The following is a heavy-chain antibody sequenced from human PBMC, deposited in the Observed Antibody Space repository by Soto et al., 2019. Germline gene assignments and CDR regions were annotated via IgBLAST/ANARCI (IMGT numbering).Heavy chain of an antibody. D-gene: IGHD3-10*01. J-gene: IGHJ4*02. CDR1: GGSISSCY. CDR3: ARAPITMVRGACYFDY. Sequence: SETLSLTCTVSGGSISSCYWSWIRQPPGKGLEWIGYIYYSGSTNYNPSLKSRVTISVDTSKNQFSLKLTSVTAADTAVFYCARAPITMVRGACYFDYWGQGTLVTVS. CDR2: IYYSGST. V-gene: IGHV4-59*01.